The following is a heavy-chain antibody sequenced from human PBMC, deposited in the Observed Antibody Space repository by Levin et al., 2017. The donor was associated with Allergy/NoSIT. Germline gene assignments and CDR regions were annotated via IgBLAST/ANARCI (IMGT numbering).Heavy chain of an antibody. D-gene: IGHD3-10*01. CDR1: GFTFSSYS. J-gene: IGHJ4*02. V-gene: IGHV3-48*02. CDR3: ARGQVGLIF. CDR2: ISSGSSTI. Sequence: GGSLRLSCAASGFTFSSYSMNWVRQAAGKGLEWVSYISSGSSTIYADSVKGRFTISRDNAKNSLFLQMNSLRDEDTGVYYCARGQVGLIFGGQGTLVTVSS.